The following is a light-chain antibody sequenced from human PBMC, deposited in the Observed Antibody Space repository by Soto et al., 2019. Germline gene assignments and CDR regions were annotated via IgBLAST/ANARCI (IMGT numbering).Light chain of an antibody. V-gene: IGKV1-5*01. J-gene: IGKJ5*01. CDR1: QSSGTW. Sequence: DIQVTQSPATLSAFVGDRVTISCRARQSSGTWLAWYQQKPGKAPKLLIYDASTLESGVPSRFSGSGAGTEVTLTISSLQPEDVATYDCQEYNSYPVSFGQGTRLDI. CDR2: DAS. CDR3: QEYNSYPVS.